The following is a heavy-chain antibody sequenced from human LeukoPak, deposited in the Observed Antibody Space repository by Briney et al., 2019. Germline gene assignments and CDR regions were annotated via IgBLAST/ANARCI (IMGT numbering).Heavy chain of an antibody. D-gene: IGHD7-27*01. J-gene: IGHJ4*02. CDR1: GFTFSTYV. Sequence: QAGGSLRLSCAASGFTFSTYVMSWVRQAPRKGLEWVSAISGSDGSTYYADSVKGRFTISRDNSKNTLYLQMNSLRAEDTAVYYCAKDPTGGLPAKYYFDYWGQGTLVTVSS. V-gene: IGHV3-23*01. CDR2: ISGSDGST. CDR3: AKDPTGGLPAKYYFDY.